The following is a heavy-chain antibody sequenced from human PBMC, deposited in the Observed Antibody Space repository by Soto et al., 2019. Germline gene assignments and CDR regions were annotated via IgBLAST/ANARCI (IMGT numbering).Heavy chain of an antibody. CDR1: GYSFSTYS. J-gene: IGHJ6*02. CDR2: INGANGNT. D-gene: IGHD1-1*01. CDR3: ARGKGMEENYYYHGMDV. Sequence: QVQVVQSGAEVKKPGASVKVSCKASGYSFSTYSMHWVRQAPGQGLEGMGWINGANGNTRYSQKFKDRVSISRDTPARKGYMELSSLRSEDTAVYYCARGKGMEENYYYHGMDVWGPGTTVIVSS. V-gene: IGHV1-3*01.